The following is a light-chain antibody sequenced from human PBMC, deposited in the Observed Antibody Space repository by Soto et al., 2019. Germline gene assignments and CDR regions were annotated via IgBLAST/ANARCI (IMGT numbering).Light chain of an antibody. CDR2: EVT. Sequence: QSALTQPASVSGSPGQSITISCTGTSSDVGSYNLVSWYQQHPGKAPKLMIYEVTKRPSGVSSRFSGSKSGNTASLTISGLQAEDEADYYCSSYAGSITWVFGGGTKLTVL. J-gene: IGLJ2*01. CDR3: SSYAGSITWV. CDR1: SSDVGSYNL. V-gene: IGLV2-23*02.